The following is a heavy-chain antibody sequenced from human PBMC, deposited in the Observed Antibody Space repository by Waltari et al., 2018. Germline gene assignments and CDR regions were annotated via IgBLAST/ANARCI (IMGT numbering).Heavy chain of an antibody. CDR1: GFTFSHYW. V-gene: IGHV3-74*01. Sequence: EVQLVESGGGLVQPGGSLRLSCEVSGFTFSHYWMHWVRQVPGKGLAWVARSKRDGTGTSYAASVQGRFTISRDNAKNTVYVQMNRLRGEDTAVYYCGRGYNDRRLDYWGQGTLVTVSS. J-gene: IGHJ4*02. CDR3: GRGYNDRRLDY. CDR2: SKRDGTGT. D-gene: IGHD1-1*01.